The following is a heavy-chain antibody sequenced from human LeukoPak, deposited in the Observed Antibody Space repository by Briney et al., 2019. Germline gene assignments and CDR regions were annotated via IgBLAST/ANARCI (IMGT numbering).Heavy chain of an antibody. J-gene: IGHJ6*03. V-gene: IGHV1-69*06. CDR2: IIPIFGTA. CDR3: ARGAEDSSGYYLNYYYYYMDV. Sequence: ASVKVSYKASGGTFSSYAISWVRQAPGQGLEWMGRIIPIFGTANYAQKFQGRVTVTADKSTSTAYMELSSLRSEDTAVYYCARGAEDSSGYYLNYYYYYMDVWGKGTTVTVSS. D-gene: IGHD3-22*01. CDR1: GGTFSSYA.